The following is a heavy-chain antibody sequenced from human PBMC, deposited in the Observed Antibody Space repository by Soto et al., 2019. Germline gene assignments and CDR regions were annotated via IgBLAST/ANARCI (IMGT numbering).Heavy chain of an antibody. J-gene: IGHJ6*02. V-gene: IGHV3-23*01. Sequence: GGSLRLSCATSGFTFNTYPMTWVRQAPGKGLEWVSSISSTAGRTSSYADSVKGRFAISRDFSDNTVYLQMNSLRAEDTAVYYCARDLPGMDVWGQGTTVTVSS. CDR2: ISSTAGRTS. CDR3: ARDLPGMDV. CDR1: GFTFNTYP.